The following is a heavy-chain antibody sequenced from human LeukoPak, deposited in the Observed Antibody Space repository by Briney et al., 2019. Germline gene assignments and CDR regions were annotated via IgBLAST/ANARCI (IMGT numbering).Heavy chain of an antibody. Sequence: PGGSLRLSCAASGFTFSNYYISWIRQAPGKGPEWVSYISSSAITMYYADSVKGRFTISRDNAKNSLYLQMNSLRAEDTAVYYCARANNWNYPYYFDYWGQGTLVTVSS. V-gene: IGHV3-11*01. CDR1: GFTFSNYY. CDR2: ISSSAITM. J-gene: IGHJ4*02. CDR3: ARANNWNYPYYFDY. D-gene: IGHD1-7*01.